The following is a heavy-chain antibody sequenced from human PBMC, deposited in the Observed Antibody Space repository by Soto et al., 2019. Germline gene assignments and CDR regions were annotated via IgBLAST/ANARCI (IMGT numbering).Heavy chain of an antibody. CDR1: GGSFSGYY. V-gene: IGHV4-34*01. CDR3: ARSHRQFYYYDSSGYYDY. D-gene: IGHD3-22*01. J-gene: IGHJ4*02. CDR2: INHSGST. Sequence: SETLSLTCAVYGGSFSGYYWSWIRQPPGKGLEWIGEINHSGSTNCNPSLKSRVTISVDTSKNQFSLKLSSVTAADTAVYYCARSHRQFYYYDSSGYYDYWGQGILVTVSS.